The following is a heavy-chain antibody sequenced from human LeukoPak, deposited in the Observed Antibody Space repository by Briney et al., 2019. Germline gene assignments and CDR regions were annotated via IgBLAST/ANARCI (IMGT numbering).Heavy chain of an antibody. V-gene: IGHV3-9*01. J-gene: IGHJ6*02. CDR2: ISWNRGSI. D-gene: IGHD6-13*01. CDR3: AKDRSSSWYYYYGMDV. CDR1: GFTLDDYA. Sequence: GRSLRLSCAASGFTLDDYAMHWVRQAPGKGLEWVSGISWNRGSIGYADSVKGRFTISRDNAKNSLYLQMNSLRAEDTALYYCAKDRSSSWYYYYGMDVWGQGTTVTVSS.